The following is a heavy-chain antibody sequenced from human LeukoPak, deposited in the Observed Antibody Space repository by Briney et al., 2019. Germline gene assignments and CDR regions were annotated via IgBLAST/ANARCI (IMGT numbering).Heavy chain of an antibody. D-gene: IGHD3-16*02. V-gene: IGHV4-61*02. J-gene: IGHJ4*02. CDR2: VYASGST. Sequence: SQTLSLTCSVSGTSLNSGSRYWSWIRQPAGKGLEWVGRVYASGSTNSNPSLKSGVTISIDTSRNHFSLKMTSVTAADTAVYYCARVGTAGTYRDNYFDFWGQGALVTVSS. CDR3: ARVGTAGTYRDNYFDF. CDR1: GTSLNSGSRY.